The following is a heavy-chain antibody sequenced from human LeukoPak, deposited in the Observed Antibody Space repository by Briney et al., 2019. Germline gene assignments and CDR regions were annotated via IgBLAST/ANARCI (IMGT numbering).Heavy chain of an antibody. CDR1: GFTFTDYY. V-gene: IGHV3-11*01. CDR2: ISSSGSTM. CDR3: ARVHRTGTITLHFDY. D-gene: IGHD1-7*01. J-gene: IGHJ4*02. Sequence: PGGSLRLSCAASGFTFTDYYMSWIRQAPGKGLEWVSYISSSGSTMYYADSVKGRFTISRDNAKNSLYLQMNSLRAEDTAVYYCARVHRTGTITLHFDYGGQGTLVTVSS.